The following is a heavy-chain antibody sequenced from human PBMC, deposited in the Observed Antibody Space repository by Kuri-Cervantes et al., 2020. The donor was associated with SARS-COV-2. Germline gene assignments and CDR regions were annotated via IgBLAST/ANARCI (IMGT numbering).Heavy chain of an antibody. Sequence: SETLSLTCTVSGGSISSVAYSWTWIRQPPGKGREWIGFIYYTESTSYTPSLNSRVTISFDTSNNQISQRLTSVLVADTSVYYCARHGTAAAVDWGQGTLVTVSS. CDR3: ARHGTAAAVD. CDR2: IYYTEST. J-gene: IGHJ4*02. CDR1: GGSISSVAYS. D-gene: IGHD6-13*01. V-gene: IGHV4-30-4*02.